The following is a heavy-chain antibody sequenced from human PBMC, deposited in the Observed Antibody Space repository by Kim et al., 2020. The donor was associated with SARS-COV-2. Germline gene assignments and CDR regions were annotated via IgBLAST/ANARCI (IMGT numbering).Heavy chain of an antibody. CDR1: GFTFSSYS. J-gene: IGHJ4*02. V-gene: IGHV3-48*02. D-gene: IGHD6-13*01. Sequence: GGSLRLSCAASGFTFSSYSMNWVRQAPGKGLEWVSYISSSSSTIYYADSVKGRFTISRDNAKNSLYLQMNSLRDEDTAVYYCARDLRYGSSWYKDYWGQGTLVTVSS. CDR3: ARDLRYGSSWYKDY. CDR2: ISSSSSTI.